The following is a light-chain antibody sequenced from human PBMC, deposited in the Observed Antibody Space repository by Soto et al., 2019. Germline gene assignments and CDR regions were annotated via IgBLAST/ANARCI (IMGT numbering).Light chain of an antibody. CDR3: QSYGDINWV. V-gene: IGLV6-57*01. CDR2: KNN. CDR1: SGNIASSF. Sequence: NFMLTQPHSVSESPGKTVTISCTRSSGNIASSFVQWYQQRPGSSPTTMIYKNNRRPSGVPDRFSGSIDSSSNSASLTISGLRTEDEADYYCQSYGDINWVFGGGTKLTVL. J-gene: IGLJ3*02.